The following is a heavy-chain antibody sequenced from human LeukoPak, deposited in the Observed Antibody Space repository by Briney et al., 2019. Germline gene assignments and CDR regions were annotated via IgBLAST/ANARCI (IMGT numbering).Heavy chain of an antibody. CDR1: GFTFSSYA. CDR3: ARSRDYDFWSGYSTVGY. D-gene: IGHD3-3*01. V-gene: IGHV3-21*01. J-gene: IGHJ4*02. Sequence: GGSLRLSCAASGFTFSSYAMSWVRQAPGKGLEWVSSISSSSSYIYYADSVKGRFTISRDNAKNSLYLQMNSLRAEDTAVYYCARSRDYDFWSGYSTVGYWGQGTLVTVSS. CDR2: ISSSSSYI.